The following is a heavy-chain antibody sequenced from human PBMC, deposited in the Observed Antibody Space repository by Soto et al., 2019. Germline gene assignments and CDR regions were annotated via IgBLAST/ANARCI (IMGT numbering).Heavy chain of an antibody. D-gene: IGHD5-12*01. CDR2: IIPILSIA. V-gene: IGHV1-69*08. CDR1: GGTFSSYT. CDR3: ARDRGDGYNLS. J-gene: IGHJ4*02. Sequence: QVQLVQSGAEVRKPGSSVKVSCKASGGTFSSYTISWVRQAPGQGLEWMGRIIPILSIANYAQKFQGRVTITADKSTSTAYMELSSLRSEDTAVYYSARDRGDGYNLSWGQGTLVTVSS.